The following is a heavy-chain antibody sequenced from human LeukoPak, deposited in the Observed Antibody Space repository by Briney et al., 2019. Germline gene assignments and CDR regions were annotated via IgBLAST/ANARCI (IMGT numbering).Heavy chain of an antibody. J-gene: IGHJ4*02. Sequence: ASVKVSCKASGYTFTSYYMHWVRQAPGQGLEWMGIINPSGGSTSCAQKFQGRVTMTRDTSTSTVYMELSSLRSEDTAVYYCARAPRGIVVVTKRAPYFDYWGQGTLVTVSS. D-gene: IGHD3-22*01. CDR3: ARAPRGIVVVTKRAPYFDY. V-gene: IGHV1-46*03. CDR2: INPSGGST. CDR1: GYTFTSYY.